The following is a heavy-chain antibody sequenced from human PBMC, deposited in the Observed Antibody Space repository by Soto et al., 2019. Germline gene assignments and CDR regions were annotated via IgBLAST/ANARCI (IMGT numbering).Heavy chain of an antibody. J-gene: IGHJ5*02. CDR2: IYYSGST. CDR3: ARDFFGYCSGGSCYRTNWFDH. D-gene: IGHD2-15*01. CDR1: GCSGSSGSYY. V-gene: IGHV4-61*01. Sequence: PXEALYLTCTVSGCSGSSGSYYWSWIRQPPGKGLEWIGYIYYSGSTNYNPSLKSRVTISVDTSKNQFSLKLSSVTAADTAVYYCARDFFGYCSGGSCYRTNWFDHWGQGTLVTVS.